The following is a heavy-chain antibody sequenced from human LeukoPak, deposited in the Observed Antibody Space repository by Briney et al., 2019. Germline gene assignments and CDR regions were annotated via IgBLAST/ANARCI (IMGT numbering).Heavy chain of an antibody. CDR1: GYTFTGYY. J-gene: IGHJ3*02. V-gene: IGHV1-2*02. Sequence: ASVKVSCKASGYTFTGYYMHWVRQAPGQGLEWMGWINPNSGGTNYAQKFQGRVTMTRDTSISTAYMELSRLRSDDTAVYYCARAGRIAAAGWAFDIWAQGTMVTVSS. CDR2: INPNSGGT. CDR3: ARAGRIAAAGWAFDI. D-gene: IGHD6-13*01.